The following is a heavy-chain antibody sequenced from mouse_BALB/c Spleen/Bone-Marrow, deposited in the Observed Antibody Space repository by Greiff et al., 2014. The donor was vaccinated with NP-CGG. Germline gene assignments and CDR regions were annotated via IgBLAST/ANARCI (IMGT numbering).Heavy chain of an antibody. CDR1: GFTFSSYA. CDR3: ARGGGYCYAMDY. J-gene: IGHJ4*01. CDR2: ISSGGST. V-gene: IGHV5-6-5*01. Sequence: EVQLQQSGGGLVKPGGSLKLSCAASGFTFSSYAMSWVRQTPEKRLEWVASISSGGSTYYPDSVKGRFTISRDNARNILYLQMSSLRSEDTAMYYCARGGGYCYAMDYWGQGTSVTVSS.